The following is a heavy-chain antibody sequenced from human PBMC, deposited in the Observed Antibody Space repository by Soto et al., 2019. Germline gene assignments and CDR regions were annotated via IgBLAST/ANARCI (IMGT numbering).Heavy chain of an antibody. V-gene: IGHV3-33*01. CDR1: GFTFSSYG. CDR3: ASVRGCSGASCYAFAY. J-gene: IGHJ4*02. D-gene: IGHD2-15*01. CDR2: IWYDGSNK. Sequence: QVQLVEAGGGVVQPGRSLRLSCAASGFTFSSYGMHWVRQAPGKGLEWVAVIWYDGSNKYYADSVKGRFTISRDNSKNPLYLQMNSLRAEDTAVYYCASVRGCSGASCYAFAYWGQGTLVTVSS.